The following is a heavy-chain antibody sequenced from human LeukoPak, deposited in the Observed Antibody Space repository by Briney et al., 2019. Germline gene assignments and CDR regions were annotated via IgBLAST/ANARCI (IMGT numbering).Heavy chain of an antibody. V-gene: IGHV4-39*07. CDR1: GGSISSSSYY. J-gene: IGHJ4*02. CDR3: ARSHPILRYFDWLLPFDY. CDR2: IYYSGST. D-gene: IGHD3-9*01. Sequence: SETLSLTCAVYGGSISSSSYYWGWIRQPPGKGLEWIGSIYYSGSTYYNPSLKSRVTISVDTSKNQFSLKLSSVTAADTAVYYCARSHPILRYFDWLLPFDYWGQGTLVTVSS.